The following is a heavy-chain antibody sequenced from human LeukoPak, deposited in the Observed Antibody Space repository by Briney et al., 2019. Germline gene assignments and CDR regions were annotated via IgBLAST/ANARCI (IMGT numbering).Heavy chain of an antibody. D-gene: IGHD2-21*01. V-gene: IGHV4-34*01. J-gene: IGHJ3*02. CDR1: GGSFSGYY. Sequence: SETLSLTCAVYGGSFSGYYWSWIRQPPGKGLEWIGEINHSGSTNYNPSLKSRVTISVGTSKNQFSLKLSSVTAADTAVYYCARDGGEHAFDIWGQGTMVTVSS. CDR3: ARDGGEHAFDI. CDR2: INHSGST.